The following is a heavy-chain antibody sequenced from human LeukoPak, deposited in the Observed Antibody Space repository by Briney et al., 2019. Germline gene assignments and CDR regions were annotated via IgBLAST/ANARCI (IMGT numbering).Heavy chain of an antibody. Sequence: ASVKVSCKASGYTFSNYGISWVRQAPGQGLEWMGWISSYNDNTNYAQKLQGRVTMTTDTSTSTVYMELRSLRSDDTAVYYCAFSSYYLQGNYYYMDVWGKGTTVTVSS. CDR2: ISSYNDNT. CDR3: AFSSYYLQGNYYYMDV. D-gene: IGHD1-26*01. J-gene: IGHJ6*03. CDR1: GYTFSNYG. V-gene: IGHV1-18*01.